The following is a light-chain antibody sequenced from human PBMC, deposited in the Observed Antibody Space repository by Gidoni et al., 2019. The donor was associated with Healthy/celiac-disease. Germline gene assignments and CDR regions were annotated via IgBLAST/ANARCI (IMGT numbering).Light chain of an antibody. J-gene: IGLJ3*02. CDR3: AAWDDSLSGPV. Sequence: QSVLTQPPSASGTPGQGVTISCSGSSSNSGSNYVYWYQQLPGTAPNLLIYRNNQRPSGVPDRFSGSKSGTAASLAISGLRSEDEADYYCAAWDDSLSGPVFGGGTKLTVL. CDR2: RNN. CDR1: SSNSGSNY. V-gene: IGLV1-47*01.